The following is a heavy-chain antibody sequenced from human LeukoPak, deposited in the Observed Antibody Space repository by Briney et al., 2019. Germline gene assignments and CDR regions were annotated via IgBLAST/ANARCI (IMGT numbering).Heavy chain of an antibody. J-gene: IGHJ4*02. V-gene: IGHV3-30*04. CDR1: GITFSSYA. CDR2: ISYDGSNK. D-gene: IGHD1-26*01. CDR3: AKGGKWDVTPFDY. Sequence: PGGSLRLSCAASGITFSSYAMHWVRQAPGKGLEWVAVISYDGSNKYYADSVKGRFTISRDNSKNTLYLQVNSLRAEDTAVYYCAKGGKWDVTPFDYWGQGTLVTVSS.